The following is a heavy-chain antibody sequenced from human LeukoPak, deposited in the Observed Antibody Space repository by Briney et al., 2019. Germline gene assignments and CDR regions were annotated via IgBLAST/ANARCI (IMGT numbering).Heavy chain of an antibody. D-gene: IGHD3-3*01. Sequence: ASLKVSCKASGYSFTSSDINWVRQSTRHGLEWMGWMKPKSGDTVYAQKFQGRVTLTRNSSIGTAYMELSSLKSEDTAVYFCAREAAITISGVVSFNWFDTWGQGTLVTVSS. CDR2: MKPKSGDT. J-gene: IGHJ5*02. CDR3: AREAAITISGVVSFNWFDT. V-gene: IGHV1-8*02. CDR1: GYSFTSSD.